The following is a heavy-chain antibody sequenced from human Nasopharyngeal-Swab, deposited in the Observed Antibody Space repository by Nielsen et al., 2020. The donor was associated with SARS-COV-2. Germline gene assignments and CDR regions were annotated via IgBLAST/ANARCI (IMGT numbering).Heavy chain of an antibody. J-gene: IGHJ5*02. CDR2: INPNSGGT. Sequence: WVRQAPGQGLEWMGRINPNSGGTNYAQKFQGWVTMTRDTSISTAYMELSRLRSDDTAVYYCARGGPGYCSSTSCYGNWFDPWGQGTLVTVSS. V-gene: IGHV1-2*04. D-gene: IGHD2-2*01. CDR3: ARGGPGYCSSTSCYGNWFDP.